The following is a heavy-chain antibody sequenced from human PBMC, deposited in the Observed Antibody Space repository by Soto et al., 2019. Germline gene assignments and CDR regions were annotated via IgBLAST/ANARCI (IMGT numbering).Heavy chain of an antibody. J-gene: IGHJ5*02. D-gene: IGHD3-3*01. CDR1: GGSFSCYY. CDR2: INHSGST. V-gene: IGHV4-34*01. CDR3: ASKSVRFLEWLPNWFDP. Sequence: SETLSLTCAVYGGSFSCYYLSWIRQPPGKGLEWIGEINHSGSTNYNPSLKSRVTISVDTSKNQFSLKLSSVTAADTAVYYCASKSVRFLEWLPNWFDPWGQGTLVTVSS.